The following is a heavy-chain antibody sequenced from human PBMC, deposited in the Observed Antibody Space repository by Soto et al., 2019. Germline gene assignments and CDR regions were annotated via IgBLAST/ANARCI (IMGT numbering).Heavy chain of an antibody. V-gene: IGHV1-69*06. CDR2: IIPIFGTA. J-gene: IGHJ4*02. CDR1: GGTFSSYA. D-gene: IGHD5-18*01. Sequence: SVKVSCKASGGTFSSYAISWVRQAPGQGLEWMGGIIPIFGTANYAQKFQGRVTITADKSTSTAYMELSSLRSEDTAVYYCARDESAMVSPFFDYWGQGTLVTVSS. CDR3: ARDESAMVSPFFDY.